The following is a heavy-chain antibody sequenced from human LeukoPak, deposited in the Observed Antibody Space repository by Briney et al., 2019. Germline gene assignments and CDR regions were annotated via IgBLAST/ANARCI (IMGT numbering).Heavy chain of an antibody. D-gene: IGHD1-26*01. CDR2: IYTSGST. V-gene: IGHV4-4*07. CDR3: ARDRRELLDIVNAFDI. CDR1: GGSISGYH. Sequence: SETLSLTCTVSGGSISGYHWSWIRQPAGKGLEWIGRIYTSGSTNYNPSLKSRVTMSVDTSKNQFSLKLSSVTAADTAVYYCARDRRELLDIVNAFDIWGQGTMVTVSS. J-gene: IGHJ3*02.